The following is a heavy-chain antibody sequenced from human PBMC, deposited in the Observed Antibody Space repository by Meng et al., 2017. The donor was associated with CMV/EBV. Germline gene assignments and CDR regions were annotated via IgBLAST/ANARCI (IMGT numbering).Heavy chain of an antibody. CDR1: GGTFSSYA. CDR2: IIPIFGTA. D-gene: IGHD2-8*01. CDR3: ARGEACTNGVCYPVDY. V-gene: IGHV1-69*05. J-gene: IGHJ4*02. Sequence: SVKVSCKASGGTFSSYAISWVRQAPGQGLEWMGGIIPIFGTANYAQKFQGRVTITTDESTSTAYMELSSLRSEVTAVYYCARGEACTNGVCYPVDYWGQGTPVTVSS.